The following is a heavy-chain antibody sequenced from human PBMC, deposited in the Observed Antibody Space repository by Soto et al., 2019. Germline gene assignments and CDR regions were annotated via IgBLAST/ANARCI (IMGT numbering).Heavy chain of an antibody. CDR1: GFTFSDCN. J-gene: IGHJ4*02. D-gene: IGHD3-10*02. V-gene: IGHV3-13*01. CDR3: AIFSCSEQEEYYYVCPQYRDS. Sequence: LRVSSAEDGFTFSDCNSRWLRHASEKSLEWVSAIGTAGDTYYPGSVKGRFTISRENAKNSLYLQMNSLRAEDTAVYYCAIFSCSEQEEYYYVCPQYRDSWGKGTPVTVFS. CDR2: IGTAGDT.